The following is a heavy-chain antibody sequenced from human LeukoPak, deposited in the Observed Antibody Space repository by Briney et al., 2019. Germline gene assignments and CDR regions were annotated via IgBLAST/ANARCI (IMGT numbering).Heavy chain of an antibody. V-gene: IGHV4-4*02. D-gene: IGHD3-3*01. CDR1: GGSVINTNW. J-gene: IGHJ4*02. Sequence: SETLSLTCGVPGGSVINTNWWTWVRQPPGKGLEWIGEAHLDGRTNYNPSLESRLTMSVDVSENQVSLKLTSVTAADTAVYYCAREGGFYRPLDYSGQGTLVTVSS. CDR3: AREGGFYRPLDY. CDR2: AHLDGRT.